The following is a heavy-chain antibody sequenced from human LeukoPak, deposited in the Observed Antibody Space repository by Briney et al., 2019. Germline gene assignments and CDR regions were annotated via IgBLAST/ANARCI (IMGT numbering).Heavy chain of an antibody. CDR2: IDTDGTST. D-gene: IGHD3-22*01. Sequence: PGGSLRLSCAASGFTFSSYWMRWVRQAPGEGLVWVSRIDTDGTSTSYADSVKGRFTISRDNAKSTLYLQMNSLRAEDTAVYYCARPYYDSSGYQYPPDYWGQGTLVTVSS. V-gene: IGHV3-74*01. J-gene: IGHJ4*02. CDR1: GFTFSSYW. CDR3: ARPYYDSSGYQYPPDY.